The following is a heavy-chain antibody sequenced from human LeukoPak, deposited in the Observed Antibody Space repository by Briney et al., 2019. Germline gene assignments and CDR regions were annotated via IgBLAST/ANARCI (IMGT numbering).Heavy chain of an antibody. CDR1: GGSISNYY. D-gene: IGHD3-3*01. V-gene: IGHV4-59*01. Sequence: SETLSLTCTVSGGSISNYYWSWIRQPPGKGLEWIGYIYYSGSTNYNPSLKSRVTISVDTSKNQFSLKLSSVTAADTAVYYCARGNYGFWSGHVEIDYWGQGTLVTVSS. CDR3: ARGNYGFWSGHVEIDY. CDR2: IYYSGST. J-gene: IGHJ4*02.